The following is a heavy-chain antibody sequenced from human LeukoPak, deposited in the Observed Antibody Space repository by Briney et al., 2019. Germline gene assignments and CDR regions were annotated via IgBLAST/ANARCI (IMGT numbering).Heavy chain of an antibody. D-gene: IGHD3-3*01. CDR1: GDSISSHY. CDR3: ARDRSYDFWSGSLGAFDI. Sequence: PSETLSLTCTVSGDSISSHYWSWIRQPPGKGLEWIGYIYYSGSTNYNPSLKSRVTISVDTSKNQFSLKLSSVTAADTAVYYCARDRSYDFWSGSLGAFDIWGQGTMVTVSS. V-gene: IGHV4-59*11. J-gene: IGHJ3*02. CDR2: IYYSGST.